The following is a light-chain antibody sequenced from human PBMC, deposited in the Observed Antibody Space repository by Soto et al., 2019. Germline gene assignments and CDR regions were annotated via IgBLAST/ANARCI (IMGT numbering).Light chain of an antibody. CDR3: QQYDNWPAAFT. Sequence: EIVMTQSPATLSVSPGERATLSCRASQSVSSNLAWYQQKPGQAPRLLIYDTSTRATGIPARFSGSGSGTEFTLTISSLQSEDFALYYCQQYDNWPAAFTFGPGTKVDIK. CDR2: DTS. J-gene: IGKJ3*01. V-gene: IGKV3-15*01. CDR1: QSVSSN.